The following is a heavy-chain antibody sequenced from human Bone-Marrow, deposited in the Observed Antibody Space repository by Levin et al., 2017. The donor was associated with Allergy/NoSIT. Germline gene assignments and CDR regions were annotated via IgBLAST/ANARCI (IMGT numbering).Heavy chain of an antibody. CDR2: IKQDGSEK. V-gene: IGHV3-7*01. D-gene: IGHD6-6*01. CDR1: GFTFSSYW. CDR3: ASSSSSSGPDYYYYGMDG. Sequence: GGSLRLSCAASGFTFSSYWMSWVRQAPGKGLEWVANIKQDGSEKYYVDSVKGRFTISRDNAKNSLYLQMNSLRAEDTAVYYCASSSSSSGPDYYYYGMDGWGQGTTVTVSS. J-gene: IGHJ6*02.